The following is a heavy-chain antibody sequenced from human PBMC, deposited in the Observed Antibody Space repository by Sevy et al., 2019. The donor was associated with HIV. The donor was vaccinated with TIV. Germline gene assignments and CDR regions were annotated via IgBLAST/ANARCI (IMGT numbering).Heavy chain of an antibody. CDR1: GFTFSSYA. V-gene: IGHV3-30-3*01. Sequence: GSLRLSCAASGFTFSSYAMHWVRQAPGKGLEWVAVISYDGSNKYYADSVKGRFTISRDNSKNTLYLQMNSLRAEDTAVYYCAKDPGSFAAGIPIDYWGQGTLVTVSS. CDR2: ISYDGSNK. CDR3: AKDPGSFAAGIPIDY. D-gene: IGHD6-13*01. J-gene: IGHJ4*02.